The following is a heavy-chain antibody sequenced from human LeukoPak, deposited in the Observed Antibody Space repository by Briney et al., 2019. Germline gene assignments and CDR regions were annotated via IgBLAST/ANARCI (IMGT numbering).Heavy chain of an antibody. J-gene: IGHJ3*02. D-gene: IGHD4-17*01. CDR1: GGSISGGSYY. CDR3: ARDRLRGGVDAFDI. CDR2: IYYSGST. Sequence: SETLSLTCTVSGGSISGGSYYWSWIRQPPGKGLEWIGYIYYSGSTNYNPSLKSRVTISVDTSKNQFSLKLSSVTAADTAVYYCARDRLRGGVDAFDIWGQGTMVTVSS. V-gene: IGHV4-61*01.